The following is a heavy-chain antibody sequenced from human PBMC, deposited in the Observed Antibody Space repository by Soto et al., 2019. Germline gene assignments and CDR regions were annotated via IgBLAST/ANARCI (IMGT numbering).Heavy chain of an antibody. V-gene: IGHV3-49*04. CDR2: IRSKGSGGTS. Sequence: EVQLVESGGGLVQPGRSLRLSCTASGFTFGDYAMSWVRQAPGKGLEWVGFIRSKGSGGTSEYAASVKGRFTFSRDDSKSIAYLQMNSLKIEDTAMYYCTRDQPITPWGQGTMVTVSS. CDR3: TRDQPITP. J-gene: IGHJ3*01. CDR1: GFTFGDYA. D-gene: IGHD3-10*01.